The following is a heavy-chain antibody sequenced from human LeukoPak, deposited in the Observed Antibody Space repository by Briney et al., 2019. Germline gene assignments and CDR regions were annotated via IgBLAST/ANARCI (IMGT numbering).Heavy chain of an antibody. J-gene: IGHJ4*02. D-gene: IGHD3-10*01. CDR3: ARYGSGSDYKDPFDY. CDR1: GFNFDDYT. Sequence: GGSLRLSCAASGFNFDDYTMNWVRQAPGRGLEWVSSISSRNTYIYYADSVKGRFTISRDNAKSSLNLQMDSLRAEDTAVYCCARYGSGSDYKDPFDYWGQGTLVTVSS. CDR2: ISSRNTYI. V-gene: IGHV3-21*01.